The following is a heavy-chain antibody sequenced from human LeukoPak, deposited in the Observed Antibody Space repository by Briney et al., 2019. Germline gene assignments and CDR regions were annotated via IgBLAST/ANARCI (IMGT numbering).Heavy chain of an antibody. D-gene: IGHD3-22*01. Sequence: GGSLRLSCAASGFIFSSYDMHWVRQAPGKGLEWVALIRYDGNNKYYADSVTVRFTISRDNSKNTLYLQMNSLRVDDTALYYCTRIDSSGYYFYYWGQGTLVTVSS. V-gene: IGHV3-30*02. CDR3: TRIDSSGYYFYY. J-gene: IGHJ4*02. CDR1: GFIFSSYD. CDR2: IRYDGNNK.